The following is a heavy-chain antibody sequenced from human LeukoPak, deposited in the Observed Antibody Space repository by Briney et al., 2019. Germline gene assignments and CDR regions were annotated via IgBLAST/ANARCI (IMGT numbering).Heavy chain of an antibody. CDR1: GFTFSSYA. CDR2: ISYDGSNK. D-gene: IGHD3-10*01. V-gene: IGHV3-30*04. CDR3: ARDRASRYGMDV. J-gene: IGHJ6*02. Sequence: GRSLRLSCAASGFTFSSYAMHWVRQAPGKGLEWVAVISYDGSNKYYADSVKGRFTISRDNSKNTLYLQMNSLRAEDTAVYYCARDRASRYGMDVWGQGTTVTVSS.